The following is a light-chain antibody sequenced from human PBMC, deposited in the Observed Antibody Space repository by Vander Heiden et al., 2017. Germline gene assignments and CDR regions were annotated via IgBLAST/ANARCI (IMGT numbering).Light chain of an antibody. J-gene: IGKJ2*01. V-gene: IGKV1-5*03. CDR3: QQYNTIPYI. Sequence: PSTLSASVGDRVTITCRASETISSWLAWYQQKPGEAPKLLIYKASSLHSGVPSRFSGRGSGTEFTLTITYLQPEDSATYYCQQYNTIPYIFAQGTRLEIK. CDR2: KAS. CDR1: ETISSW.